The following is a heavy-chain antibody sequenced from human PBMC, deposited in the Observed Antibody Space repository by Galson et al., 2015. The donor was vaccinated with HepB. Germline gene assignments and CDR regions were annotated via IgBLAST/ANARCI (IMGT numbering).Heavy chain of an antibody. CDR2: ISAYNGNT. D-gene: IGHD2-2*01. Sequence: QSGAEVKKPGASVKVSCKASGSTFTSYGISWVRQAPGQGLEWMGWISAYNGNTNYAQKLQGRVTMTTDTSTSTAYMELRSLRSDDTAVYYCARNHIVVVPARVYYYYYMDVWGKGTTVTVSS. CDR3: ARNHIVVVPARVYYYYYMDV. CDR1: GSTFTSYG. V-gene: IGHV1-18*01. J-gene: IGHJ6*03.